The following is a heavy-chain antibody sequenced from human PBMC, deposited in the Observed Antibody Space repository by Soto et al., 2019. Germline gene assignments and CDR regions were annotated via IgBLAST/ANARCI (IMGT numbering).Heavy chain of an antibody. V-gene: IGHV4-34*01. CDR1: GGSFSGYY. CDR3: AREEVPQWFTRGYYGMDV. J-gene: IGHJ6*02. D-gene: IGHD2-2*01. Sequence: PSETLSLTCAVYGGSFSGYYWTWVRQPPGKGPEWIGDINHSGSANYNSSLKSRVTISVDTSKSQLSLNLRSVTAADTAVYYCAREEVPQWFTRGYYGMDVWGQGTTVTVSS. CDR2: INHSGSA.